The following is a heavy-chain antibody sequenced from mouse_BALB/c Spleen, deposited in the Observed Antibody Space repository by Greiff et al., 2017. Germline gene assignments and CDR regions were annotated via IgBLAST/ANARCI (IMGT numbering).Heavy chain of an antibody. CDR3: ARDHGNSFDY. D-gene: IGHD2-1*01. CDR2: ISSGGSYT. V-gene: IGHV5-9-4*01. Sequence: EVKLMESGGGLVKPGGSLKLSCAASGFTFSSYAMSWVRQSPEKRLEWVAEISSGGSYTYYPDTVTGRFTISRDNAKNTLYLEMSSLRSEDTAMYYCARDHGNSFDYWGQGTTLTVSS. CDR1: GFTFSSYA. J-gene: IGHJ2*01.